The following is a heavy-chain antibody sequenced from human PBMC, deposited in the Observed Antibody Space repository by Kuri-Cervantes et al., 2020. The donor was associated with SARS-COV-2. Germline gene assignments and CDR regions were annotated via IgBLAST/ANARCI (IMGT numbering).Heavy chain of an antibody. D-gene: IGHD2-15*01. V-gene: IGHV3-33*01. CDR1: GFTFSSYG. CDR3: ARENPYCSGGSCYSGAFDI. J-gene: IGHJ3*02. CDR2: IWYDGSNK. Sequence: GESLKISCAASGFTFSSYGMHWVRQAPGKGLEWAAVIWYDGSNKYYADSVKGRFTISRDNSKNTLYLQMNSLRAEDTAVYYCARENPYCSGGSCYSGAFDIWGQGTMVTVSS.